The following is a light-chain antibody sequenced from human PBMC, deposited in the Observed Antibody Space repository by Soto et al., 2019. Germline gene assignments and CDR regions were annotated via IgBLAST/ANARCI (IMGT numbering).Light chain of an antibody. J-gene: IGKJ5*01. CDR3: HQYNNWPPST. CDR1: QSVYNN. CDR2: GAS. Sequence: EIVMTQSPATLSVSPGERATLSCRASQSVYNNLAWYQQKPGQAPRLLIYGASTRATGIPARFSGSGSGAEFILTISSLQSEDFGVYYCHQYNNWPPSTFGQGTRLEIK. V-gene: IGKV3D-15*01.